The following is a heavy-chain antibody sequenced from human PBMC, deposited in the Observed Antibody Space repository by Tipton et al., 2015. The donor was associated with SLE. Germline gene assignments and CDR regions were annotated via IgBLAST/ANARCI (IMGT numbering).Heavy chain of an antibody. D-gene: IGHD4-17*01. Sequence: TLSLTCTVSGGSVSSISYHWSWIRQHPGKGLEWIGYIYYSGSPYYNPSLKSRVTISGDTSKNQFSLRLSSVTAADTAVYYCAGGELRYGDYDFYYWGQGSLVTVSS. CDR1: GGSVSSISYH. CDR2: IYYSGSP. J-gene: IGHJ4*02. CDR3: AGGELRYGDYDFYY. V-gene: IGHV4-31*03.